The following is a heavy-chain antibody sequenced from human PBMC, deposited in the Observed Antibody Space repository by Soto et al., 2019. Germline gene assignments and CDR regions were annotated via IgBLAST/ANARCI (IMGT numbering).Heavy chain of an antibody. CDR2: ISGSGGST. J-gene: IGHJ4*02. Sequence: GGSLRLSCAASGFTFSSYVMSWVRQAPGKGLEWVSAISGSGGSTYYADSVKGRFTISRDNSKNTLYLQMNSLRAEDTAVYYCAKEKEVGDTAMDPYYFDYWGQGPLVTVSS. CDR1: GFTFSSYV. D-gene: IGHD5-18*01. V-gene: IGHV3-23*01. CDR3: AKEKEVGDTAMDPYYFDY.